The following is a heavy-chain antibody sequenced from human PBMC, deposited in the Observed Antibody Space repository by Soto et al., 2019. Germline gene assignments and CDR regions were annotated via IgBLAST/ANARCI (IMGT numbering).Heavy chain of an antibody. CDR1: GYTFTSYG. CDR3: ARDREYNWNYNWFDP. J-gene: IGHJ5*02. CDR2: ISTYNGNT. D-gene: IGHD1-7*01. Sequence: GASVKVSCKASGYTFTSYGISWVRQAPGQGLERIGRISTYNGNTNFTQKLQGRVTMTTDTSTSTAYMELRSLRSDDMAVYYCARDREYNWNYNWFDPWGQGTLVTVSS. V-gene: IGHV1-18*03.